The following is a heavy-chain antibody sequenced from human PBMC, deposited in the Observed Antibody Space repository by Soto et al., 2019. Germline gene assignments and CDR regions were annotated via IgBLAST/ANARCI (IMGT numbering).Heavy chain of an antibody. Sequence: SVKVSCKASGGTFSSYAISWVRQAPGQGLEWMGGIIPIFGTANYAQKFQGRVTITADESTSTAYMELSSLRSEDTAVYYCARELDFWRGYWGREHYYGMDVWGQGIMVTVSS. CDR2: IIPIFGTA. V-gene: IGHV1-69*13. D-gene: IGHD3-3*01. CDR3: ARELDFWRGYWGREHYYGMDV. CDR1: GGTFSSYA. J-gene: IGHJ6*02.